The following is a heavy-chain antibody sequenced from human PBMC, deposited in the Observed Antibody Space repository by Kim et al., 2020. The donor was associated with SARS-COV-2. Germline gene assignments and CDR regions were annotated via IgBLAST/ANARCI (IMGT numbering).Heavy chain of an antibody. J-gene: IGHJ3*02. CDR3: ARGPLSYDAFDI. Sequence: YRPSFQGQVTISADKSISTAYLQWSSLKASDTAMYYCARGPLSYDAFDIWGQGTMVTVSS. D-gene: IGHD3-16*01. V-gene: IGHV5-51*01.